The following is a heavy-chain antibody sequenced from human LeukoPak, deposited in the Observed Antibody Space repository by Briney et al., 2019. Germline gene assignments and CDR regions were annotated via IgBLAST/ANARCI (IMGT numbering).Heavy chain of an antibody. D-gene: IGHD3-22*01. CDR2: ISAYNGNT. V-gene: IGHV1-18*01. Sequence: ASVKVSCKASGGTFSSYAISWVRQAPGQGLEWMGWISAYNGNTNYAQKLQGRVTMTTDTSTSTAYMELRSLRSDDTAVYYCARDRVPYYYDSSGYSDAFDIWGQGTMVTVSS. CDR3: ARDRVPYYYDSSGYSDAFDI. J-gene: IGHJ3*02. CDR1: GGTFSSYA.